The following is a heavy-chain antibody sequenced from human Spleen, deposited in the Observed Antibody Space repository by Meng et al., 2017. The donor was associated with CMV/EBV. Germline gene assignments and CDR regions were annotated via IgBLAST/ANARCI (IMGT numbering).Heavy chain of an antibody. CDR3: ARIPLYCSTTSCPYYYYAMDV. J-gene: IGHJ6*02. Sequence: SGPTLVKPTQTLTLTCTFSGFSLTTTGVGVDWIRQPPGKALEWLAFISWNDDKRYSPSLKSRLTITKDTSKNQVVLRMTNMDPVDTATYYCARIPLYCSTTSCPYYYYAMDVWGQGTTVTVSS. CDR1: GFSLTTTGVG. CDR2: ISWNDDK. D-gene: IGHD2-2*01. V-gene: IGHV2-5*01.